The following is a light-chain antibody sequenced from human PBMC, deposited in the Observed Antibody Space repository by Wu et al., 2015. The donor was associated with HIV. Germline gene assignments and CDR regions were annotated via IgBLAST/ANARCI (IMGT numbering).Light chain of an antibody. Sequence: DIQTTQSPSSLSASVGDRVTITCRASQNIDNYLNWYQHKPGKAPQLLIYAASTLQGGVPSRFSGSGSGTHFTLTITSLQPADFATYYCQQSFFTPWTFGQGTKVDIK. CDR3: QQSFFTPWT. V-gene: IGKV1-39*01. CDR1: QNIDNY. CDR2: AAS. J-gene: IGKJ1*01.